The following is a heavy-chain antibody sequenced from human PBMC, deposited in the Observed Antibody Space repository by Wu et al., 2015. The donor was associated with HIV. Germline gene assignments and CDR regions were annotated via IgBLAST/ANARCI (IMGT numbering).Heavy chain of an antibody. V-gene: IGHV1-18*01. J-gene: IGHJ4*02. CDR3: ARGLPLTLGSSFYFDH. D-gene: IGHD7-27*01. CDR2: ITTYNGHT. Sequence: QVQVEQSGPEMRKPGASVKVSCKTFGYTFSTYALNWVRQAPGQGLEWMGWITTYNGHTTYAHKFQGRVLMTIDTSTSTAYLELRNLRSDDTAVYYCARGLPLTLGSSFYFDHWGQGTLVTV. CDR1: GYTFSTYA.